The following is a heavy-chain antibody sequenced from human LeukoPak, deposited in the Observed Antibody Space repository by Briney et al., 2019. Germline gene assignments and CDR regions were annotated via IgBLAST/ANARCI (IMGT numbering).Heavy chain of an antibody. CDR1: GGSISSYY. CDR3: ARQKGNTIFGVGFDY. D-gene: IGHD3-3*01. Sequence: PSETLSLTCTVSGGSISSYYWSWIRQPPGKGLEWIGYIYYGGSTNYNPSLKSRVTISVDTSKNQFSLKLSSVTAADTAVYYCARQKGNTIFGVGFDYWGQGTLVTVSS. CDR2: IYYGGST. J-gene: IGHJ4*02. V-gene: IGHV4-59*01.